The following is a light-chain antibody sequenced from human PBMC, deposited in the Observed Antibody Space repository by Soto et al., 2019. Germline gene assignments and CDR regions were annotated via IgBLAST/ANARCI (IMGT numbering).Light chain of an antibody. CDR1: QSINSRS. J-gene: IGKJ2*01. CDR3: QQYITSPYT. Sequence: DIGLTQSPGTLSLSPGERATISCGASQSINSRSLAWYQQKPGQAPRLLIYDASSRATGIPYRFSASGSGTDFTLTISSLQPDDFAIYYCQQYITSPYTFGQGTKVDIK. CDR2: DAS. V-gene: IGKV3-20*01.